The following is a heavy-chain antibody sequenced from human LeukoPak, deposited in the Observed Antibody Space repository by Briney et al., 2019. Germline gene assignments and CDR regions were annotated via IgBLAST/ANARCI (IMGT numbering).Heavy chain of an antibody. CDR1: GFSLGTSGVG. V-gene: IGHV2-5*02. Sequence: SGPTLVKPTQTLTLTCTFSGFSLGTSGVGVGWIRQPPGKAPEWLAVIYWDDDKRFSPPLKTRLTITKDTPKNQVVLTMTNMDPVDTATYYCARRGDYRNYFDYWGQGTLVTVSS. D-gene: IGHD4-17*01. CDR3: ARRGDYRNYFDY. J-gene: IGHJ4*02. CDR2: IYWDDDK.